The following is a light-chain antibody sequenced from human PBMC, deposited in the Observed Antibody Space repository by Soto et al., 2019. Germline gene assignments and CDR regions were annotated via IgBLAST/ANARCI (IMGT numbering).Light chain of an antibody. J-gene: IGKJ4*01. CDR2: DAV. Sequence: DIQLTQSPSFLSASVGDRVSITCRASQSIGRSFAWYQQNPGKAPKVLIYDAVILQSGVPSRFSGSGSGTEFTITISSLQPEDFATYYCQQLSAYPLTFGGGTKVEIK. V-gene: IGKV1-9*01. CDR1: QSIGRS. CDR3: QQLSAYPLT.